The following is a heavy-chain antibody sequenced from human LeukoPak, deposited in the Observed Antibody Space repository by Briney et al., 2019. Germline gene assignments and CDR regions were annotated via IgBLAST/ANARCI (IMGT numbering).Heavy chain of an antibody. J-gene: IGHJ4*02. CDR3: ARHVPAAVGYCFDY. D-gene: IGHD2-2*01. CDR2: VLWNGGRT. V-gene: IGHV3-20*04. Sequence: GGSLRLSCAASGFTFDDYGMSWVRQAPGKGMEWVSGVLWNGGRTGYADSVKGRFTISRDNTKNSLYLQMNSLRAEDTALYYCARHVPAAVGYCFDYWGQGTLVTVSS. CDR1: GFTFDDYG.